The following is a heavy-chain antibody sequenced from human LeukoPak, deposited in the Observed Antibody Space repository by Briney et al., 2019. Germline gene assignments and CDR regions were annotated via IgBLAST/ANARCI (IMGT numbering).Heavy chain of an antibody. J-gene: IGHJ4*02. D-gene: IGHD6-19*01. V-gene: IGHV4-38-2*02. CDR1: GYSISSGYY. CDR2: IYYSGST. CDR3: ATASSGWYAGY. Sequence: PSETLSLTCTVSGYSISSGYYWGWIRQPPGKGLEWIGSIYYSGSTYYNPSLKSRVTISVDTSKNQFSLKLSSVTAADTAVYYCATASSGWYAGYWGQGTLVTVSS.